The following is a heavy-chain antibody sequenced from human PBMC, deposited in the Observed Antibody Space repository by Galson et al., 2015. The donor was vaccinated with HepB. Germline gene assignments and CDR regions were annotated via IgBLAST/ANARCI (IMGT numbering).Heavy chain of an antibody. CDR2: ISQSSSFI. V-gene: IGHV3-21*01. J-gene: IGHJ5*01. CDR1: GFTFSSYS. Sequence: SLRLSCAGSGFTFSSYSMNWVRQTPGKGLEWVSSISQSSSFIYHAESLKGRFSISRDNAKKSVYLQMNSLGVEDTAVYYCARGSAAGTWFDSWGQGILVTVSS. D-gene: IGHD6-25*01. CDR3: ARGSAAGTWFDS.